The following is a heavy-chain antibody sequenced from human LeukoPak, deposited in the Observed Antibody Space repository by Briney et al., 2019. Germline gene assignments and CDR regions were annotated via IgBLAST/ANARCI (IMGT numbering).Heavy chain of an antibody. J-gene: IGHJ6*03. Sequence: QAGGSLRLSCAASGLTFSTYALNWVRQAPGKGLEWVAVISYDGSDKYYAASVKGRFTISRDNSKNTLYLQMNSLRAEDTAVYYCARSLRVRGVPDYMDVWGKGTTVTISS. D-gene: IGHD3-10*01. CDR2: ISYDGSDK. V-gene: IGHV3-30*14. CDR1: GLTFSTYA. CDR3: ARSLRVRGVPDYMDV.